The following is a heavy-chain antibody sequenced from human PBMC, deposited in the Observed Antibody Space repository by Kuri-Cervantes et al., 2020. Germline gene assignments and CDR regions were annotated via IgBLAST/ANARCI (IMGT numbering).Heavy chain of an antibody. Sequence: SLKISCAASGFTFNTYNMNWVRQAPGKGLEWVSGISWNSGSIGYADSVKGRFTISRDNAKNSLYLQMNSLRAEDTALYYCAKDVAVAGLYYFDYWGQGTLVTVSS. J-gene: IGHJ4*02. CDR3: AKDVAVAGLYYFDY. CDR2: ISWNSGSI. V-gene: IGHV3-9*01. D-gene: IGHD6-19*01. CDR1: GFTFNTYN.